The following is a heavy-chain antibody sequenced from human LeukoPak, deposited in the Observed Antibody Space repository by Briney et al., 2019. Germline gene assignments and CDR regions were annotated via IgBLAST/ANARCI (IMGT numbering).Heavy chain of an antibody. Sequence: TGGSLRLSCTGSGFTFGDSEMSWVRQAPGKGLEWVSSISSDSHFIYCADSLKDRLTVSRDNAKNSLYLQLNGLRAEDTAVYYCTTPAAGPGAEYSRHWGQGTLVTVSP. CDR1: GFTFGDSE. D-gene: IGHD6-13*01. V-gene: IGHV3-21*01. CDR2: ISSDSHFI. CDR3: TTPAAGPGAEYSRH. J-gene: IGHJ1*01.